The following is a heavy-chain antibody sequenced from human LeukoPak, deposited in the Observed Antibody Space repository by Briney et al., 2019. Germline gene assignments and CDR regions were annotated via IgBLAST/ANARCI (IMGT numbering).Heavy chain of an antibody. J-gene: IGHJ4*02. V-gene: IGHV4-59*01. CDR1: GGSISSYY. CDR3: AGSYGTSWHEDRALDY. CDR2: IYYSGST. D-gene: IGHD1-14*01. Sequence: SETLSLTCTVSGGSISSYYWSWIRQPPGKGLEWIGYIYYSGSTNYNPSLKSRVTISVDTSKNQFSLKLSSVTAADTAVYYCAGSYGTSWHEDRALDYWGQGTLVTVSS.